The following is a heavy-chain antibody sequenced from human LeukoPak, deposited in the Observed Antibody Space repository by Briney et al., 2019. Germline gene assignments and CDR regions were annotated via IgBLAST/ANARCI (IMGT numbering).Heavy chain of an antibody. CDR3: ARLAYCSGGSCHHDY. V-gene: IGHV4-39*01. CDR1: GGSISSNTYF. Sequence: SETLSLTCTVSGGSISSNTYFWAWIRQPPGKGLEWIGTIYYSGSTYYNPSLNSRVTISVDTSKNQFSLKVTSVTAADTAVYYCARLAYCSGGSCHHDYWGQGTLGTVSS. J-gene: IGHJ4*02. CDR2: IYYSGST. D-gene: IGHD2-15*01.